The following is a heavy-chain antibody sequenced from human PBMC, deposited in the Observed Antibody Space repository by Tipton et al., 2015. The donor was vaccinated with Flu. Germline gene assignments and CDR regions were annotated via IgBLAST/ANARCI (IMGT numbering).Heavy chain of an antibody. CDR2: IYYSGST. Sequence: TLSLTCTVSGGSISSYYWSWIRQPPGKGLEWIGYIYYSGSTNYNPSLKSRVTISVDTSKNQFSLKLSSVTAADTAVYYCARVVYSNHPGSYYYYMDVWGKGTTVTVSS. D-gene: IGHD4-11*01. CDR3: ARVVYSNHPGSYYYYMDV. J-gene: IGHJ6*03. V-gene: IGHV4-59*07. CDR1: GGSISSYY.